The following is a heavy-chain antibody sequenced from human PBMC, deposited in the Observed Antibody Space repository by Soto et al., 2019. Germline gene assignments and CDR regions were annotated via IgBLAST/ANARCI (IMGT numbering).Heavy chain of an antibody. Sequence: ASVKVSCKASGYTFTSYGISWVRQAPGQGLEWMGWISAYNGNTNYAQKLQGRVTMTTDTSTSTAYMELRSLRSDDTAVYYCARDGARYNIVVVVAATPEYYYCGMYFWGQGTTVTV. CDR3: ARDGARYNIVVVVAATPEYYYCGMYF. V-gene: IGHV1-18*04. D-gene: IGHD2-15*01. CDR2: ISAYNGNT. CDR1: GYTFTSYG. J-gene: IGHJ6*02.